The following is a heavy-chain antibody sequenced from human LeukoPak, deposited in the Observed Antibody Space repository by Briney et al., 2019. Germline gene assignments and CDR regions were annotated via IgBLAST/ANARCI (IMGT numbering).Heavy chain of an antibody. D-gene: IGHD3-3*01. Sequence: GGSLRLSCAASGFTFSSYSMNWVSQAPGKGLEWVSYISSSSSTIYYADSVKGRFTISRDNAKSSLYLQMNSLRAEDTAVYYCAALRFLEWLSWGQGTLVTVSS. V-gene: IGHV3-48*01. CDR3: AALRFLEWLS. CDR2: ISSSSSTI. CDR1: GFTFSSYS. J-gene: IGHJ5*02.